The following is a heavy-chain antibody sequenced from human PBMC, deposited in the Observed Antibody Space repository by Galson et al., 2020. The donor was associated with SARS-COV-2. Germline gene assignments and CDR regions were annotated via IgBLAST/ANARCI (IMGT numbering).Heavy chain of an antibody. J-gene: IGHJ4*02. CDR1: GFTFTTYC. D-gene: IGHD5-12*01. CDR3: AKRIRGGYALDY. CDR2: ISYDGSNT. V-gene: IGHV3-30*18. Sequence: GGSLRLSCAASGFTFTTYCMHWVRQAPGKGLEWVAVISYDGSNTYYADSVKGRFTISRDNSKNTLYLQMNSLRAEDTAVYYCAKRIRGGYALDYWGQGTLVTVSS.